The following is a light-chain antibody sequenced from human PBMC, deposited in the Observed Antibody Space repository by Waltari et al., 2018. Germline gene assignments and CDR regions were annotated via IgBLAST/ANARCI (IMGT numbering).Light chain of an antibody. Sequence: QSVLTQPPSVSAATGQKVSISCSGSSTNIGNNYVCWYQQFPGTAPKLLIFDEEKRPSGMPDRFSASKSGTSATLAITGLQTGDEADYYCGTWESSLGAGVFGGGTKLTVL. J-gene: IGLJ3*02. CDR2: DEE. CDR1: STNIGNNY. V-gene: IGLV1-51*01. CDR3: GTWESSLGAGV.